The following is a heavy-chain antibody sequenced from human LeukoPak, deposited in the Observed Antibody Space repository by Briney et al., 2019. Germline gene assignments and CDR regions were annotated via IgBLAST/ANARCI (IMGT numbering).Heavy chain of an antibody. D-gene: IGHD2-2*01. CDR2: ISSSSSYI. CDR1: GFTFSSYS. J-gene: IGHJ4*02. V-gene: IGHV3-21*01. CDR3: ARDRESSTSCYVDY. Sequence: GGSLRLSCAASGFTFSSYSMNWVRQAPGKGLEWVSSISSSSSYIYYADSVKGRFTISRDNAKNSLYLQMNSLRAEDTAVYYCARDRESSTSCYVDYWGQGTLVTVSS.